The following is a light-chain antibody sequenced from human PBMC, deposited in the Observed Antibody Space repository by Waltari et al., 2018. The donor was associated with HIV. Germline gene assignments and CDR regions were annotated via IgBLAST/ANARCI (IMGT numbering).Light chain of an antibody. CDR3: YSRDSSGNSWV. J-gene: IGLJ3*02. Sequence: SYELTQPPSVSVSPGQTARITCSGDALPKRYASWYQQKSGQAPVLVIYEDSKRPSGIPERFSGSRSGTMATLTISGAQVEDEADYYCYSRDSSGNSWVFGGGTKLTVL. V-gene: IGLV3-10*01. CDR2: EDS. CDR1: ALPKRY.